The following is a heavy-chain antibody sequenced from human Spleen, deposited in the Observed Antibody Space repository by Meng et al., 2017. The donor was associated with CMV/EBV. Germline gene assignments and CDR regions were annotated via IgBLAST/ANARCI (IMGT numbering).Heavy chain of an antibody. D-gene: IGHD1-7*01. J-gene: IGHJ5*02. Sequence: ASVKVSCKASGYTFTGYYMHWVRQAPGQGLEWMGWMNPHSGNTGYAQKFQGRVTITRNTSISTAYMELSSLRSEDTAVYYCARSPPHNWNYEGGWFDPWGQGTLVTVSS. CDR2: MNPHSGNT. CDR3: ARSPPHNWNYEGGWFDP. CDR1: GYTFTGYY. V-gene: IGHV1-8*03.